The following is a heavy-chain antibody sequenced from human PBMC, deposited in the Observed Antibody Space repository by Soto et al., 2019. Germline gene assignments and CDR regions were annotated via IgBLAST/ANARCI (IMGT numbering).Heavy chain of an antibody. Sequence: GGSLRLSCAASGFTFSSYDMHWVRQATGKGLEWVSAIGTAGDTYYPGSVKGRFTISRENAKNSLYLQMNSLRAGDAAVYYCARAYRDYDGYYYYGMDVWGQGTTVTVSS. J-gene: IGHJ6*02. CDR3: ARAYRDYDGYYYYGMDV. D-gene: IGHD4-17*01. V-gene: IGHV3-13*01. CDR2: IGTAGDT. CDR1: GFTFSSYD.